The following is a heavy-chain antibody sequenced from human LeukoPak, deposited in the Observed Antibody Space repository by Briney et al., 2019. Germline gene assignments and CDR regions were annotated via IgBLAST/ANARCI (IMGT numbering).Heavy chain of an antibody. CDR3: ARGRRIAAAGLYYFDY. Sequence: GRSLRLSCAASGFTFSSYSMNWVRQAPGKGLEWVSSISSSSSYIYYADSVKGRFTISRDNAKNSLYLQMNSLRAEDTAVYYCARGRRIAAAGLYYFDYWGQGTLVTVSS. J-gene: IGHJ4*02. CDR1: GFTFSSYS. V-gene: IGHV3-21*01. D-gene: IGHD6-13*01. CDR2: ISSSSSYI.